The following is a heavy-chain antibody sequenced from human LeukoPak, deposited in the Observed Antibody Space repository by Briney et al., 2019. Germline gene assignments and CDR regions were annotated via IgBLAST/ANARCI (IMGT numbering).Heavy chain of an antibody. Sequence: GGSLRLSCAAAGFTFITYWMSSGRQAPGKGLGCVANIRQDGSEKYYLHSVKGRFTISRDNAKNSLYLQMNSLRAEDTAVYYCAKDADYGDYVGWGYFDYWGQGTLVTVSS. D-gene: IGHD4-17*01. V-gene: IGHV3-7*03. CDR2: IRQDGSEK. CDR3: AKDADYGDYVGWGYFDY. CDR1: GFTFITYW. J-gene: IGHJ4*02.